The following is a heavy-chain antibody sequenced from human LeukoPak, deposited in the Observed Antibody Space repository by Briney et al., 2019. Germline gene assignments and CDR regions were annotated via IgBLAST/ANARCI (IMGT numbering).Heavy chain of an antibody. J-gene: IGHJ4*02. V-gene: IGHV3-23*01. D-gene: IGHD3-22*01. CDR3: AKGAMHYYDSSGYNYFDY. CDR2: ISGSGGST. Sequence: GGSLRLSCAASGFTFSSYAMSWVRQAPGKGLEWVSAISGSGGSTYYADSVKGRFTISRDNSKNTLYLQMNSLRAEDTAVYYCAKGAMHYYDSSGYNYFDYWGQGTLVTASS. CDR1: GFTFSSYA.